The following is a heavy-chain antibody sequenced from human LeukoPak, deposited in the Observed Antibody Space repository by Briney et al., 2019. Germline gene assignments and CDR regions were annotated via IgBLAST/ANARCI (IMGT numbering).Heavy chain of an antibody. CDR2: ISSSGSSI. V-gene: IGHV3-48*03. CDR1: GFTFSRYE. Sequence: GGSLRLSCAASGFTFSRYEMNWVRQAPGKGLEWVSSISSSGSSIYYADSVKGRFTISRDNAKNSLYLQMNSLRAEDTAVYYCARGAPLVVVVAATGVSGFDYWGQGTLVTVSS. D-gene: IGHD2-15*01. CDR3: ARGAPLVVVVAATGVSGFDY. J-gene: IGHJ4*02.